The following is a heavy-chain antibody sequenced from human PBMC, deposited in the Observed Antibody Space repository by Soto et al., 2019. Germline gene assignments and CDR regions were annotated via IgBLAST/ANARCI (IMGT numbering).Heavy chain of an antibody. D-gene: IGHD1-7*01. CDR1: GYTFTGYY. CDR3: ARDLTGTNLESYYYYGMDV. Sequence: ASVKVSCKASGYTFTGYYMHWVRQAPGQGLEWMGWINPNSGGTNYAQKFQGWVTMTRDTSISTAYMELSRLRSDDTAVYYCARDLTGTNLESYYYYGMDVWGQGTTVTVSS. V-gene: IGHV1-2*04. J-gene: IGHJ6*02. CDR2: INPNSGGT.